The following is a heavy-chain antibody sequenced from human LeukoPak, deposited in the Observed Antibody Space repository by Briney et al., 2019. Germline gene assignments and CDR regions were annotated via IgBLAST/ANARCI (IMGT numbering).Heavy chain of an antibody. V-gene: IGHV3-23*01. J-gene: IGHJ4*02. D-gene: IGHD2-15*01. CDR2: ISGSGGST. CDR3: AREIPLLGYCSGGSCYRTY. Sequence: GGSLRLSCAASGFTFSNYAMSWARQAPGKGLEWVSTISGSGGSTYYADSVKGRFTISRHNSKNTLYLQMNSLRAEDTAVYYCAREIPLLGYCSGGSCYRTYWGQGTLVTVSS. CDR1: GFTFSNYA.